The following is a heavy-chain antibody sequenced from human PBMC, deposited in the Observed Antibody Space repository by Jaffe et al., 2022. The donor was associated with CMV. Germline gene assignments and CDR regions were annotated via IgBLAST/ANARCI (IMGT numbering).Heavy chain of an antibody. D-gene: IGHD1-26*01. Sequence: EVQLVESGGGLVKPGGSLRLSCTASGFNLRSYTMNWVRQAPGKGLEWVSSISSSSSYKNYADSLKGRFTISRDNAKNLLYLQMNSLGAEDTAVYYCARSSGSYYKEFDYWGQGTLVTVSS. CDR1: GFNLRSYT. CDR3: ARSSGSYYKEFDY. V-gene: IGHV3-21*06. J-gene: IGHJ4*02. CDR2: ISSSSSYK.